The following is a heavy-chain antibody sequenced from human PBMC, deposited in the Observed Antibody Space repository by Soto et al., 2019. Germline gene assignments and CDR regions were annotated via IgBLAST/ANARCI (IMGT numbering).Heavy chain of an antibody. D-gene: IGHD6-19*01. CDR3: ARSVSRGWRDLDY. Sequence: SETLSLTCTVSGGSISSSSYYWGWIRQPPGKGLEWIGSIYYSGSTYYNPSLKSRVTISVDTSKNQFSLKLSSVTAADTAVYFCARSVSRGWRDLDYRDQGTQVTGSS. CDR1: GGSISSSSYY. J-gene: IGHJ4*02. V-gene: IGHV4-39*01. CDR2: IYYSGST.